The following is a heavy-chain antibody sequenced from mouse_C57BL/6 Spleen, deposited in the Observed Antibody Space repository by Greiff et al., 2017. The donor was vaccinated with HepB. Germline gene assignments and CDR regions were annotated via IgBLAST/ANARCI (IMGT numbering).Heavy chain of an antibody. CDR1: GYSITSGYY. CDR2: ISYDGSN. V-gene: IGHV3-6*01. Sequence: ESGPGLVKPSQSLSLTCSVTGYSITSGYYWNWIRQFPGNKLEWMGYISYDGSNNYNPSLKNRISITRDTSKNQFFLKLNSVTTEDTATYYCARSYGSRPFAYWGQGTTLTVSS. J-gene: IGHJ2*01. D-gene: IGHD1-1*01. CDR3: ARSYGSRPFAY.